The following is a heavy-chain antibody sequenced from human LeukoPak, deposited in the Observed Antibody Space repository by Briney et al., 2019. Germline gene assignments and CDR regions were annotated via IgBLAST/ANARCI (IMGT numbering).Heavy chain of an antibody. CDR2: ISAYNGNT. J-gene: IGHJ5*02. Sequence: GESLKISCKASGYTFTSYGISWVRQAPGQGLEWMGWISAYNGNTNYAQKLQGRVTMTTDTSTSTAYMELRSLRSDDTAVYYCARKIVGATKNNWFDPWGQGTLVTVSS. CDR3: ARKIVGATKNNWFDP. D-gene: IGHD1-26*01. V-gene: IGHV1-18*01. CDR1: GYTFTSYG.